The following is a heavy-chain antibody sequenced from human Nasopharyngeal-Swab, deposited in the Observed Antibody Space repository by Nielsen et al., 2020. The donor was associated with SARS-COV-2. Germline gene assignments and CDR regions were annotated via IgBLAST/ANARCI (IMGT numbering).Heavy chain of an antibody. CDR3: ARVRYYGSGDYRPHYFDF. CDR1: GFSFSASG. J-gene: IGHJ4*01. V-gene: IGHV3-21*01. D-gene: IGHD3-10*01. CDR2: ISIGNSYI. Sequence: GSLKISCAASGFSFSASGMSWVRRAPGKGLEWVSSISIGNSYILYADSVKGRFTISRDNVRESLFLQMNSLTADDTAVYYCARVRYYGSGDYRPHYFDFWGHGTLVTVSS.